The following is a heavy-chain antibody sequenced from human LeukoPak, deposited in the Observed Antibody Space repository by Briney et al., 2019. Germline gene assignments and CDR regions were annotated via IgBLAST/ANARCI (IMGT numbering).Heavy chain of an antibody. V-gene: IGHV3-66*01. CDR2: IYSGGST. CDR1: GFTVSSNY. CDR3: AREGELRRAFDI. D-gene: IGHD1-7*01. J-gene: IGHJ3*02. Sequence: GGSLRLSCAASGFTVSSNYMSWVRQAPGKGLEWVSVIYSGGSTYYADSVKGRFTISRDNSKNTLYLQMNCLRAEDTAVYYCAREGELRRAFDIWGQGTMVTVSS.